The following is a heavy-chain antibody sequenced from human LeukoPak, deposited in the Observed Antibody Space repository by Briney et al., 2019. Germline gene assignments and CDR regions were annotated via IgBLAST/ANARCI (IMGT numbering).Heavy chain of an antibody. J-gene: IGHJ5*02. D-gene: IGHD2-15*01. V-gene: IGHV4-34*01. CDR2: INHSGST. CDR1: DGSLSGHY. Sequence: PSETLSLTCAVYDGSLSGHYWSWIRQTPGKGLEWIGEINHSGSTNYNPSLKSRVTISGDMSKNQFSLKVTSVTAADTAVYYCARVDGSCSGGSCPSGNWFDPWGQGTLVTVSS. CDR3: ARVDGSCSGGSCPSGNWFDP.